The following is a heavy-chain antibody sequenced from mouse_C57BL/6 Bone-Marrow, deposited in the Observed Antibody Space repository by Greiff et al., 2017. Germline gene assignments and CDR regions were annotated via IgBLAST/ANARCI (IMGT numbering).Heavy chain of an antibody. D-gene: IGHD1-1*01. CDR3: AGSGVTTVAWFDY. CDR2: IYPGDGDT. Sequence: VKLMESGPELVKPGASVTISCKASGYAFSSSWMNWVKQRPGKGLEWIGRIYPGDGDTNYNGKFKGKATLTADKSSSTAYMQLSSLTSEDSAVYVCAGSGVTTVAWFDYWGQGTTLTVAA. CDR1: GYAFSSSW. V-gene: IGHV1-82*01. J-gene: IGHJ2*01.